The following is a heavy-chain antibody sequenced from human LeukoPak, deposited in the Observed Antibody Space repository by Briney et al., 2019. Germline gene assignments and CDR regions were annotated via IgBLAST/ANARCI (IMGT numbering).Heavy chain of an antibody. Sequence: GESLKISCKGSGYSFTSYWIGWVRQMPGKGLEWMGIIYPGDSDTRYSPSFRGQVTISADKSISTAYLQWTSLKASDTAMYYCARENSGSFYSAGIDYWGQGTLVTASS. CDR3: ARENSGSFYSAGIDY. V-gene: IGHV5-51*01. D-gene: IGHD1-26*01. CDR2: IYPGDSDT. CDR1: GYSFTSYW. J-gene: IGHJ4*02.